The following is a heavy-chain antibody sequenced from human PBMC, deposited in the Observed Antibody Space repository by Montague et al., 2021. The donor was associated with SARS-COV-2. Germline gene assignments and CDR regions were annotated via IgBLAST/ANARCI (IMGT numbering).Heavy chain of an antibody. CDR3: ARDFLAAPDY. D-gene: IGHD3-3*01. CDR1: GYPFTSYY. CDR2: INPSGGST. J-gene: IGHJ4*02. Sequence: LVKVSCKASGYPFTSYYMHWVRQAPGQGLEWMGIINPSGGSTSYAQKFQGRVTMTRDTSTSTVYMELSSLRSEDTAVYYCARDFLAAPDYWGQGTLVTVSS. V-gene: IGHV1-46*01.